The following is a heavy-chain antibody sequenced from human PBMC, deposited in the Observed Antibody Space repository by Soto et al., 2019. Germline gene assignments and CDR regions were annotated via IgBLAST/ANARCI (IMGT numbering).Heavy chain of an antibody. CDR2: IIPILGIA. D-gene: IGHD4-17*01. CDR3: ASADYGDYTPLEDY. Sequence: QVQLVQSGAEVKKPGSSVKVSCKASGGTFSSSTISWVRQAPGQGLEWMGRIIPILGIANYAQKFQGRVTITADKSTSTAYMELSSLRSEDTAVYYCASADYGDYTPLEDYWGQGTLVTVSS. J-gene: IGHJ4*02. V-gene: IGHV1-69*02. CDR1: GGTFSSST.